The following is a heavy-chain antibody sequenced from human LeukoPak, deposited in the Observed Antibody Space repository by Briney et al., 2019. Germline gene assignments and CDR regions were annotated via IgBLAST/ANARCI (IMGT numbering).Heavy chain of an antibody. CDR2: ISGSGGST. CDR3: AKNLYPRIPSGYYYFDY. V-gene: IGHV3-23*01. D-gene: IGHD3-22*01. CDR1: GFTFSSYA. Sequence: GGSLRLSCAASGFTFSSYAMSWVRQAPGKGLEWVSAISGSGGSTYYADSVKGRFTISRDNSKNTLYLQMNSLRAEDTAVYYCAKNLYPRIPSGYYYFDYWGQGTLVTVSS. J-gene: IGHJ4*02.